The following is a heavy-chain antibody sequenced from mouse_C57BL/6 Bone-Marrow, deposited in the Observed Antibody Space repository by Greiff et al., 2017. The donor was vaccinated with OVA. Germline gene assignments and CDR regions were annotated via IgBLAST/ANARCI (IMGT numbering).Heavy chain of an antibody. J-gene: IGHJ3*01. D-gene: IGHD2-3*01. CDR2: IDPEDGET. Sequence: EVQLQQSGAELVKPGASVKLSCTASGFNIKDYYMHWVKQRTEQGLEWIGRIDPEDGETKYAPKFPGKATITADTSSNTAYLQLSSLTSEDTAVYYCARLGWLSFAYWGQGTLVTVSA. CDR1: GFNIKDYY. V-gene: IGHV14-2*01. CDR3: ARLGWLSFAY.